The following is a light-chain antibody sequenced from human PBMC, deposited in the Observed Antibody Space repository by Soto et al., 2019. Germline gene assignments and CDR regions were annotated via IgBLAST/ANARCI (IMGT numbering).Light chain of an antibody. CDR3: QQLNTYPVT. J-gene: IGKJ5*01. V-gene: IGKV1-9*01. Sequence: GDRVTITCRASQDISSSLAWYQQKPGKAPNLLIYAASTLQSGVPSRFSGSGSGTEFILTITSLQPEDFATYYCQQLNTYPVTFGQGTRLDI. CDR1: QDISSS. CDR2: AAS.